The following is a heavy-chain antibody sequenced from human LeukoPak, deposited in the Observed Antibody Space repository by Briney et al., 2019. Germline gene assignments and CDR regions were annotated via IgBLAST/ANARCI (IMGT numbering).Heavy chain of an antibody. CDR1: GGTFSSYA. V-gene: IGHV1-69*13. CDR2: IIPIFGTA. Sequence: ASVKVSCKASGGTFSSYAISWVRQAPGQGLEWMGGIIPIFGTANYAQKFQGRVTITADETTSTAYMELSSLRSEDTAVYYCARADSGSYCVDYWGQGTLVTVSS. J-gene: IGHJ4*02. CDR3: ARADSGSYCVDY. D-gene: IGHD1-26*01.